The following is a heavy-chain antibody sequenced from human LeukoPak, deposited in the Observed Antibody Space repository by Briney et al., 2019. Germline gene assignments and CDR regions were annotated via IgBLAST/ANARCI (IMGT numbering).Heavy chain of an antibody. CDR2: ICYSGST. CDR3: ARPPPSYYYDSSGHTDAFDI. D-gene: IGHD3-22*01. J-gene: IGHJ3*02. CDR1: GGSISSSSYY. Sequence: PSETLSLTCTVSGGSISSSSYYWGWIRQPPGKGLEWIGSICYSGSTYYNPSLKSRVTISVDTSKNQFSLKLSSVTAADTAVYYCARPPPSYYYDSSGHTDAFDIWGQGTMVTVSS. V-gene: IGHV4-39*01.